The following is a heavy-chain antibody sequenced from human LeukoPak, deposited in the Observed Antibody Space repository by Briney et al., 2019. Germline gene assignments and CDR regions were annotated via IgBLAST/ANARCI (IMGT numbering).Heavy chain of an antibody. Sequence: SQTLCLTCTVSGGSISSYSWSWIRQPAGKGLEWIGRIYTSGSTNSNPSLKSPVTMAVDTSKNQFSLKLSSVAAADTAVYYCARGPGVAGTAHYYMDVWGKGTTVTVSS. CDR3: ARGPGVAGTAHYYMDV. J-gene: IGHJ6*03. CDR1: GGSISSYS. V-gene: IGHV4-4*07. CDR2: IYTSGST. D-gene: IGHD6-19*01.